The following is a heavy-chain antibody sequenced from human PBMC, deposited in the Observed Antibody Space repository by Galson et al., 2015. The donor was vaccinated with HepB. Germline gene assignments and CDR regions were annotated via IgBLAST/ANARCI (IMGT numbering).Heavy chain of an antibody. V-gene: IGHV3-30*18. CDR3: ANSLHTSGLDY. D-gene: IGHD6-19*01. CDR1: GFTFSSYG. Sequence: SLRLSCAASGFTFSSYGIHWVRQAPGKGLEWVALISYDGNNKYYADSVKGRFTISRDSSKNTLYLQMNSLRAEDTAVYYCANSLHTSGLDYWGQGTLVTASS. J-gene: IGHJ4*02. CDR2: ISYDGNNK.